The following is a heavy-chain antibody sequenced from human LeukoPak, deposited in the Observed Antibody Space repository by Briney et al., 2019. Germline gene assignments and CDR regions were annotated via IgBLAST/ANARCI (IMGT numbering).Heavy chain of an antibody. D-gene: IGHD6-13*01. CDR2: IIPIFGTA. J-gene: IGHJ4*02. CDR1: GGTFGSYA. Sequence: SVKVSCKASGGTFGSYAISWVRQAPGQGLEWVGRIIPIFGTANYAQKFQGRVTITTDESTSTAYMELSSLRSEATAVYYCARDQGIAAAGTIWGQGTLVTVSS. CDR3: ARDQGIAAAGTI. V-gene: IGHV1-69*05.